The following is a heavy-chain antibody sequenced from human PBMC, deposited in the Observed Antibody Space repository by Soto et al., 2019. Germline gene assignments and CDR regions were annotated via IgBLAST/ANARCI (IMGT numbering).Heavy chain of an antibody. V-gene: IGHV3-74*01. CDR3: VREVYSDCEYDGVDV. D-gene: IGHD2-21*02. CDR1: GFTFRRHW. J-gene: IGHJ3*01. CDR2: INTDGSGT. Sequence: EVQLVESGGCLVQPGGSLRLSCGASGFTFRRHWMHWVRQTPGKGLVWVSRINTDGSGTSYAEYVQGRFTISRDNAKNTLYLQMSSLSAEDTAVYYCVREVYSDCEYDGVDVWGQGTKVTGSS.